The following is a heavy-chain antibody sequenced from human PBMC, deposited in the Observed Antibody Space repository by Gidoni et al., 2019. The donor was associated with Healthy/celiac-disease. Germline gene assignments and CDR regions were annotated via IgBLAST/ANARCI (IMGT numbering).Heavy chain of an antibody. J-gene: IGHJ5*02. V-gene: IGHV1-69*08. CDR1: GGTFSSYT. CDR3: ARDLGYCSSTSCYNP. Sequence: QVQLVQSGAEVKKPGSSVKVSCKASGGTFSSYTISWVRQAPGQGLEWMGRIIPILGIANYAQKFQGRVTITADKSTSTAYMELSSLRSEDTAVYYCARDLGYCSSTSCYNPWGQGTLVTVSS. D-gene: IGHD2-2*02. CDR2: IIPILGIA.